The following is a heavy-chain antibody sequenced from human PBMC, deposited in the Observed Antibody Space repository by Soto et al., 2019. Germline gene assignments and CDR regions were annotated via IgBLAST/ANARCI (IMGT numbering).Heavy chain of an antibody. D-gene: IGHD3-3*01. CDR1: GDSVSSNSAA. V-gene: IGHV6-1*01. CDR2: TYYRSKWYN. J-gene: IGHJ6*02. CDR3: ARDRWSGYLYYYYYGMDV. Sequence: PSQTRSLTCAISGDSVSSNSAAWNWIRQSPSRGLEWLGRTYYRSKWYNDYAVSVKSRITINPDTSKNQFSLQLNSVTPEDTAVYYCARDRWSGYLYYYYYGMDVWGQGTTVTVSS.